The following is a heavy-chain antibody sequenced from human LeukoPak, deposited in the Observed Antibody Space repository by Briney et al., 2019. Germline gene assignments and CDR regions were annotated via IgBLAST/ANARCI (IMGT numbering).Heavy chain of an antibody. J-gene: IGHJ3*02. D-gene: IGHD3-22*01. V-gene: IGHV7-4-1*02. Sequence: ASVKVSCKASGYTFTSHAMNWVRQAPGQGLEWMGWINTNTGNPKYAQGFTGRFVFSLDTSVNTAYLQISSLKAEDTAVYYCARVVHPYDYESSGLTYDAFDIWGQGTMVTVSS. CDR1: GYTFTSHA. CDR2: INTNTGNP. CDR3: ARVVHPYDYESSGLTYDAFDI.